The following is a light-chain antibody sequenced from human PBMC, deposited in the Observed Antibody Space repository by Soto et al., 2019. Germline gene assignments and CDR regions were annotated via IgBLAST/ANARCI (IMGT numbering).Light chain of an antibody. CDR3: QQYNNWPPWT. Sequence: EIVMTQSPATLSVSPGERATLSCRASRSVSSNLAWYQQKPGQAPRLLIFGASTRATSIPARFSGSGSGTDFTLTISSLQSEDFAVYYCQQYNNWPPWTFGQGTKVEIK. J-gene: IGKJ1*01. CDR1: RSVSSN. CDR2: GAS. V-gene: IGKV3-15*01.